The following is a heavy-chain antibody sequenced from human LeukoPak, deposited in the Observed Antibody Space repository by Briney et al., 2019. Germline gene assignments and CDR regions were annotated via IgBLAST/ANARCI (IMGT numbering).Heavy chain of an antibody. Sequence: GESLKISCKGSGYSSTNYWIGWMRQMPGKGLEWMGIIYPGDSDTRYSPSFQGQVTISADKSISTAYLQWSSLKASDTAMYYCARHHYYDSSGYVYGMDVWGQGTTVTVSS. V-gene: IGHV5-51*01. CDR2: IYPGDSDT. J-gene: IGHJ6*02. D-gene: IGHD3-22*01. CDR3: ARHHYYDSSGYVYGMDV. CDR1: GYSSTNYW.